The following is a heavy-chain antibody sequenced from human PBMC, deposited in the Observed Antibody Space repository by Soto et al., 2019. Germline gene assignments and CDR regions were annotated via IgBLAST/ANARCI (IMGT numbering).Heavy chain of an antibody. CDR1: GFTFSSYA. J-gene: IGHJ4*02. Sequence: GGSLRLSCAASGFTFSSYAMHWVRQAPGKGLEWVAVISYDGSNKYYADSVKGRFTISRDNSKNTLYLQMNSLRAEDTAVYYCVNPGPEDYWGQGTLVTVSS. CDR2: ISYDGSNK. V-gene: IGHV3-30-3*01. CDR3: VNPGPEDY.